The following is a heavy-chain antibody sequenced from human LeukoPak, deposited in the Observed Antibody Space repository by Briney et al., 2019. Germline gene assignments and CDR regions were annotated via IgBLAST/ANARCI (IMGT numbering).Heavy chain of an antibody. CDR3: ARSPMVRGVYFDY. CDR1: GFTFDDYA. V-gene: IGHV3-9*01. CDR2: ISWNSGSI. D-gene: IGHD3-10*01. J-gene: IGHJ4*02. Sequence: GGSLRLSCAASGFTFDDYAMHWVRQAPGKGLEWVSGISWNSGSIGYADSVKGRFTISRDNAKNSLYLQMNSLRAEDTAVYYCARSPMVRGVYFDYWGQGTLVTVSS.